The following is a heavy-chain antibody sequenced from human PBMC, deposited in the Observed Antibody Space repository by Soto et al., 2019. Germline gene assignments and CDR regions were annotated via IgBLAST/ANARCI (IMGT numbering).Heavy chain of an antibody. D-gene: IGHD1-1*01. Sequence: QVHLVQSGAEVKKPGASVKVSCKGSGYAFTTYGITWVRQAPGQGLEWMGWISAHNGNTNYAQKLQGRVTVTRDTSTRKAYMELRSMRSDDTAVYYCARGRYGDYWGQGALVTVSS. J-gene: IGHJ4*02. CDR3: ARGRYGDY. CDR1: GYAFTTYG. CDR2: ISAHNGNT. V-gene: IGHV1-18*01.